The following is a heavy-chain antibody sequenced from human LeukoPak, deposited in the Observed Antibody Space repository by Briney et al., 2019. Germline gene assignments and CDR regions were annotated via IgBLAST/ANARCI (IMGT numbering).Heavy chain of an antibody. D-gene: IGHD6-19*01. V-gene: IGHV3-23*01. J-gene: IGHJ4*02. CDR1: GFTFSSYA. Sequence: GGSLRLSCAASGFTFSSYAMSWVRQAPGKGLEWVSAISGSGGSTYYADSVKGRFTISRDNSKDTLYLQMNSLRAEDTAVYFCAKGGYSSGWRNFFDYWGQGTLVTVSS. CDR2: ISGSGGST. CDR3: AKGGYSSGWRNFFDY.